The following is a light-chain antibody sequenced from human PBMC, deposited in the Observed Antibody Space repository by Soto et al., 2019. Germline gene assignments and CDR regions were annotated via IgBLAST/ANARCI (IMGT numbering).Light chain of an antibody. J-gene: IGLJ1*01. CDR1: SSDVGSYIY. V-gene: IGLV2-14*01. CDR2: EVT. CDR3: SSYSSTSSLYV. Sequence: QSVLTQPASVSGSPGQSITISCTGTSSDVGSYIYVSWYQQHPGKAPKLMIYEVTNRPSGVSNRFSGSKSGNTASLTISGLQAEDEADYYCSSYSSTSSLYVFGPGTKVTVL.